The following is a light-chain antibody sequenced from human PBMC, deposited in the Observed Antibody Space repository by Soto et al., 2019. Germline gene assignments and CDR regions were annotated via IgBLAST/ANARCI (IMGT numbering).Light chain of an antibody. CDR1: HTINSN. CDR2: GAS. J-gene: IGKJ4*01. Sequence: EVVMTQSPATLSVSPGERATLSCRASHTINSNLAWYQQKPGQAPRLLIYGASTRATGIPARFSGSGSGTEFTLTISSLQSEDFAVYYCQQCNNLPPLTFGGGTKVEIK. V-gene: IGKV3-15*01. CDR3: QQCNNLPPLT.